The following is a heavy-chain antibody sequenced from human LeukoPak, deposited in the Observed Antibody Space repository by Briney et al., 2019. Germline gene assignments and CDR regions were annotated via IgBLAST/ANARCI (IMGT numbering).Heavy chain of an antibody. CDR3: AKEETPQVSTWYDL. V-gene: IGHV3-30*18. CDR1: GVTLSPYG. CDR2: ISYEGGTQ. Sequence: PGGSLRLSCAASGVTLSPYGMHWVRQAPGKGLEWVAVISYEGGTQHYADSVKGRFIISRDNPRNTLYLQMNILRTEDTAVYYCAKEETPQVSTWYDLWGQGTQVIVSS. J-gene: IGHJ5*02. D-gene: IGHD6-13*01.